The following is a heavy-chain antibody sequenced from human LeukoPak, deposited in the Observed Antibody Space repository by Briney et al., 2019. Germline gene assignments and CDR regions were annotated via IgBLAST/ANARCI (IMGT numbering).Heavy chain of an antibody. CDR1: GYTLTELS. J-gene: IGHJ5*02. CDR3: ATAKAYAYNWNDAWFDP. Sequence: ASVKVSCKVSGYTLTELSMHWVRQAPGKGLEWMGGFDPEDGETIYAQKFQGRVTMTVDTSTDTAYMELSSLRSEDTAVYYCATAKAYAYNWNDAWFDPWGQGTLVTVSS. V-gene: IGHV1-24*01. CDR2: FDPEDGET. D-gene: IGHD1-1*01.